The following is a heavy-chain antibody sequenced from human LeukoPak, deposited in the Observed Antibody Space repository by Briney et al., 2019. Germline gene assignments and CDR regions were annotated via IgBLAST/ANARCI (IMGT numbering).Heavy chain of an antibody. J-gene: IGHJ4*02. V-gene: IGHV3-23*01. CDR1: GFTVSGNY. CDR2: ISGSSGRT. Sequence: GGSLRLSCAVSGFTVSGNYMSWVRQAPGKGLEWVSAISGSSGRTYYADSVKGRFTISRDNSKNTLYLQMNSLRAEDTAVYYCAKRDYWGQGTLVTVSS. CDR3: AKRDY.